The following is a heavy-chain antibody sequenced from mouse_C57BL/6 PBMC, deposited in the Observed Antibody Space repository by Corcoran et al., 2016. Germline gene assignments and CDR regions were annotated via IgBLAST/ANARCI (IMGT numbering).Heavy chain of an antibody. V-gene: IGHV9-3*01. CDR3: ARLGDYDGTFDY. Sequence: QIQLVQSGPELKKPGETVKISCKASGYTFTTYGMSWVKQAPGKGLKWMGWINTYSGVPTYADDFKGRFAFSLETSASTAYLQINNLKNEDTATNFGARLGDYDGTFDYWGQGTTLTVSS. CDR1: GYTFTTYG. D-gene: IGHD2-4*01. J-gene: IGHJ2*01. CDR2: INTYSGVP.